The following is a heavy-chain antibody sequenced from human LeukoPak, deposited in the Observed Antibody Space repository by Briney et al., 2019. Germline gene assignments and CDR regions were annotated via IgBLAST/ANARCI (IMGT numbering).Heavy chain of an antibody. D-gene: IGHD2-2*01. V-gene: IGHV4-39*01. J-gene: IGHJ6*03. CDR2: IYYSGST. Sequence: SETLSLTCTVSGGSISSSSYYWGWIRQPPGKGLGWIGSIYYSGSTYYNPSLKSRVTISVDTSKNQFSLKLSSVTAADTAVYYCARQVPAAISVYYYYYMDVWGKGTTVTVSS. CDR3: ARQVPAAISVYYYYYMDV. CDR1: GGSISSSSYY.